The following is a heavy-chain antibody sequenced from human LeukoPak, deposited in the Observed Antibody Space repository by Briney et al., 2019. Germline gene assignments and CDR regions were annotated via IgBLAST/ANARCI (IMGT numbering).Heavy chain of an antibody. CDR3: ARGSPAYCGGDCFWDAFDI. V-gene: IGHV1-69*02. J-gene: IGHJ3*02. D-gene: IGHD2-21*01. Sequence: GASVKVSCKASGGTFSSYTISWVRQAPGQGLEWMGRIIPILGIANYAQKFQGRVTITADKSTSTAYMELSRLRSEDTAVYYCARGSPAYCGGDCFWDAFDIWGQGTMVTVSS. CDR2: IIPILGIA. CDR1: GGTFSSYT.